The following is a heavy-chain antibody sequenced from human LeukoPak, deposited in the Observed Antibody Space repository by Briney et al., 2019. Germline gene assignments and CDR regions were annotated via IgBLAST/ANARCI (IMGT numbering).Heavy chain of an antibody. D-gene: IGHD1-26*01. J-gene: IGHJ3*02. CDR3: TTLAGLGTFDI. CDR1: GFTFSNAW. CDR2: IKSKTDGGTT. V-gene: IGHV3-15*01. Sequence: GGSLRLSCAASGFTFSNAWMSWVRQAPGKGLEWVGHIKSKTDGGTTDYAAPVKGRFTISRDDSKNTLYLQMNSLKTEDTAVYYCTTLAGLGTFDIWGQGTMVTVSS.